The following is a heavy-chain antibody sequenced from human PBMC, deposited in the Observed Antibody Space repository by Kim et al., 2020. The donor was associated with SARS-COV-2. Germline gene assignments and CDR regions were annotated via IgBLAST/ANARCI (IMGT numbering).Heavy chain of an antibody. Sequence: SETLSLTCTVSGGSISSSSYYWGWIRQPPGKGLEWIGSIYYSGSTYYNPSLKSRVTISVDTSKNQFSLELSSVTAADTAVYYCARDKYYDFWSGYRLPGAFDIWGQGTMVTVSS. V-gene: IGHV4-39*07. CDR1: GGSISSSSYY. J-gene: IGHJ3*02. CDR3: ARDKYYDFWSGYRLPGAFDI. CDR2: IYYSGST. D-gene: IGHD3-3*01.